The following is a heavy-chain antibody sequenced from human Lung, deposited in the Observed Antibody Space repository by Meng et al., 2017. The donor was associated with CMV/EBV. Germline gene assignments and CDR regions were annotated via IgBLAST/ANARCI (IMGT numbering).Heavy chain of an antibody. V-gene: IGHV1-2*06. CDR2: INPNSDGT. J-gene: IGHJ4*02. Sequence: GYPFTGYYIHWVRQAPGQGLEWMGRINPNSDGTIYAQDFKGRVTITRDTSISTAYMELTGLRSDDTAVYYCALDYDSYGYYYAFDFWGQGTLVTVSS. D-gene: IGHD3-22*01. CDR1: GYPFTGYY. CDR3: ALDYDSYGYYYAFDF.